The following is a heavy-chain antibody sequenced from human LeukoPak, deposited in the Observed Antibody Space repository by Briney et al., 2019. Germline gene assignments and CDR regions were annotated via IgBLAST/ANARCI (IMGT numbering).Heavy chain of an antibody. CDR3: ARPGRWYSGSYYSDLWIPPFDY. CDR2: IYPGDSDT. CDR1: GYSFTSYW. D-gene: IGHD1-26*01. J-gene: IGHJ4*02. Sequence: GESLKISRKGSGYSFTSYWIGWVRQMPGKGLEWMGIIYPGDSDTRYSPSFQGQVTISAHKSISTAYLQWSSLKASDTAMYYCARPGRWYSGSYYSDLWIPPFDYWGQGTLVTVSS. V-gene: IGHV5-51*01.